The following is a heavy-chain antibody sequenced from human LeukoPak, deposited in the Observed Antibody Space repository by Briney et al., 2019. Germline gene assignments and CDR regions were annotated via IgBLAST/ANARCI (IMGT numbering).Heavy chain of an antibody. D-gene: IGHD2-21*02. CDR3: AITSGGDDAFDI. Sequence: GESLKISCKGSGYSFTSYWISWVRQLPGKGLEWMGRIDPSDSYTNYSPSFQGHVTISADKSISTAYLQWSSLKASDTAMYYCAITSGGDDAFDIWGQGTMVTVSS. J-gene: IGHJ3*02. CDR1: GYSFTSYW. CDR2: IDPSDSYT. V-gene: IGHV5-10-1*01.